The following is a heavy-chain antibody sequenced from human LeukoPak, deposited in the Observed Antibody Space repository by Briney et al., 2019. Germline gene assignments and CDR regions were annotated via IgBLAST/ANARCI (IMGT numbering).Heavy chain of an antibody. D-gene: IGHD5-18*01. CDR3: ARGQLWLYYYYMDV. J-gene: IGHJ6*03. CDR2: IYYSGST. V-gene: IGHV4-39*07. CDR1: GGTISSSSYY. Sequence: SETLSLTCTVSGGTISSSSYYWGWIRQPPGKGLEWIGSIYYSGSTYYNPSLKSRVTISVDTSKDQFSLKLSSVTAADTAVYYCARGQLWLYYYYMDVWGKGTTVTVSS.